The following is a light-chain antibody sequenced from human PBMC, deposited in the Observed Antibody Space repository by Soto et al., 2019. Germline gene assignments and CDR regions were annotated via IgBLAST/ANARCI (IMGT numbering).Light chain of an antibody. Sequence: QSALTQPASVSGSPGQSITISCTGTRSDIAAYNFVSWYQQHPGEVPKLMLYDVNVRPSGVSNRFSGSKSGNTASLTISGLQAEDEADYYCTSWTTSTTMIFGGGTKLTVL. J-gene: IGLJ2*01. CDR3: TSWTTSTTMI. V-gene: IGLV2-14*03. CDR1: RSDIAAYNF. CDR2: DVN.